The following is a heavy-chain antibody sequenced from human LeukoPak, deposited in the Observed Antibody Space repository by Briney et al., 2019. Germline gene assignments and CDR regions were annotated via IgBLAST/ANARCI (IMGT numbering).Heavy chain of an antibody. D-gene: IGHD2-15*01. CDR1: GFTFSSYW. V-gene: IGHV3-74*01. Sequence: PGGSLRLSCAASGFTFSSYWMYWVRQAPGKGLVWVSRINSDGSSTSHADSVKGRFTISRDNAKNTLYLQMNSLRAEDTAVYYCAREGGCSHAFDYWGQGTLVTVSS. CDR2: INSDGSST. J-gene: IGHJ4*02. CDR3: AREGGCSHAFDY.